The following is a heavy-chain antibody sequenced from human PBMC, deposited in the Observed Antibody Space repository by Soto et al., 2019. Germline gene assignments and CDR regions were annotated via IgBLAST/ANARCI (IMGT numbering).Heavy chain of an antibody. J-gene: IGHJ4*02. CDR2: INPSNGNT. D-gene: IGHD3-22*01. CDR1: GYTFSRKW. CDR3: ARDFLDTSGLFDY. V-gene: IGHV1-46*01. Sequence: GASVKVSCKASGYTFSRKWIHWLRQAPGQGPEWMGIINPSNGNTNHAQKFQGRVTLTRDSSTRTGYMELSSLSFEDKAVYYCARDFLDTSGLFDYWGQGTLVTVSS.